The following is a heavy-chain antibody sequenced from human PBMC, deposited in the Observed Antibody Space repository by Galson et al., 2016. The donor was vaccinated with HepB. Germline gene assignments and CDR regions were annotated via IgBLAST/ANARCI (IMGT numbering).Heavy chain of an antibody. CDR2: IRGSGTGT. Sequence: SLRLSCAASGFSISIYSMNWVRQAPGKGLEWVSAIRGSGTGTSYTDSVKGRFTISRDNSKNTLYLQMNSLRAEDAAVYYCAKISLVWYNSGWGGWFDFWGRGTMVTVSS. V-gene: IGHV3-23*01. J-gene: IGHJ3*01. D-gene: IGHD6-19*01. CDR1: GFSISIYS. CDR3: AKISLVWYNSGWGGWFDF.